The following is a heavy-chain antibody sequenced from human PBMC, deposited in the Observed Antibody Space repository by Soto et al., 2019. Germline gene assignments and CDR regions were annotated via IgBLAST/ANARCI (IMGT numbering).Heavy chain of an antibody. CDR3: ARQTTRAYYGMDV. V-gene: IGHV5-51*01. CDR2: IYPGDSDT. J-gene: IGHJ6*02. CDR1: GYSFTSYW. Sequence: GESLKISCKGSGYSFTSYWIGWVRQMPGKGLEWMGIIYPGDSDTRYSPSFQGQVTISADKSISTAYLQWSSLKASDTAMYYCARQTTRAYYGMDVWGQGTTVTVSS.